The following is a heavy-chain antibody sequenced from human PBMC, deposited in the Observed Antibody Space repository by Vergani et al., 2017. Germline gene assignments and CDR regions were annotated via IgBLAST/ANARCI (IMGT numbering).Heavy chain of an antibody. CDR1: GYTFTSYY. CDR3: AITHISGDY. CDR2: INPIGGRT. Sequence: QVQLVQSGAEVKKPGASVKVSCKASGYTFTSYYMHWVRQAPGQGLEWMGIINPIGGRTSYAQKFHGRVNIPRDLSTSTVYMELSSLRSEETAVYYCAITHISGDYWGQGTLVTVSS. D-gene: IGHD3-22*01. J-gene: IGHJ4*02. V-gene: IGHV1-46*01.